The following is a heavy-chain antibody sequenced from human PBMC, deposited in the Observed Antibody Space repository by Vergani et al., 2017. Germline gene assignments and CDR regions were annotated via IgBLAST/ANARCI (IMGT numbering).Heavy chain of an antibody. Sequence: QLQLQESGPGLVKPSETLSLTCTVSGGSISSSSYYWGWIRQPPGKGLEWIGRIYYSGSTYYNPSLKSRVTISVDTSKNQFSLKLSSVTAADTAVYYCAVPYSSSSPFDYWGQGTLVTVSS. CDR2: IYYSGST. CDR3: AVPYSSSSPFDY. V-gene: IGHV4-39*01. D-gene: IGHD6-6*01. CDR1: GGSISSSSYY. J-gene: IGHJ4*02.